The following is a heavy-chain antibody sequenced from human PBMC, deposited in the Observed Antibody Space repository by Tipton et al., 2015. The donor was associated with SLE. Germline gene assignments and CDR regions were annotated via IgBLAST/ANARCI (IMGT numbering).Heavy chain of an antibody. CDR2: IYTSGST. J-gene: IGHJ4*02. CDR1: GGSISSYY. CDR3: ARGGGSFPGYYFDY. D-gene: IGHD1-26*01. V-gene: IGHV4-4*08. Sequence: TLSLTCTVSGGSISSYYWSWIRQPPGKGLEWIGYIYTSGSTNYNPSRKSRVTISVDTSKNQFSLKLSSVTAADTAVYYCARGGGSFPGYYFDYWGQGTLVTVSS.